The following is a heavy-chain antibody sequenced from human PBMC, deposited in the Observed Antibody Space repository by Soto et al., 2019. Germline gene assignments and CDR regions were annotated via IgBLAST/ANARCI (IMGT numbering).Heavy chain of an antibody. J-gene: IGHJ4*02. CDR2: IVVGSGNT. CDR1: GFTFTSSA. CDR3: AAGAVLMVYDY. V-gene: IGHV1-58*01. D-gene: IGHD2-8*01. Sequence: VASVKVSCQASGFTFTSSAVQWVRQARGQRLEWIGWIVVGSGNTNYAQKFQERVTITRDMSTSTAYMELSSLRSEDTAVYYCAAGAVLMVYDYWGQGTLVTVS.